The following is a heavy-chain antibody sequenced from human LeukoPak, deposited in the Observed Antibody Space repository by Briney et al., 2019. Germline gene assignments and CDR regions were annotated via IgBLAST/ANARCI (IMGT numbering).Heavy chain of an antibody. D-gene: IGHD1-26*01. CDR3: ARDSGRYSDC. CDR2: IHYSGSP. J-gene: IGHJ4*02. CDR1: GVSISSHY. V-gene: IGHV4-59*11. Sequence: SETLSLTCTVSGVSISSHYWSWIRQSPGKGLEWIGYIHYSGSPNYKPSLRSRVTISLENYKDQFSLKLSSMSAADTAVYYCARDSGRYSDCWGQGTLVTVSS.